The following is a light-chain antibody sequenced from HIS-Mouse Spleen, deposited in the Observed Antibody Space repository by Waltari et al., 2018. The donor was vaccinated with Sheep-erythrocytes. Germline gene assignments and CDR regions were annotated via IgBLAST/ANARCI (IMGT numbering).Light chain of an antibody. CDR3: MQAVQTPRT. J-gene: IGKJ1*01. CDR1: QSLLHSNGYNY. Sequence: DIVMTQSPLSLPVTPGEPASISCRSSQSLLHSNGYNYLDWYLPKPGESPQLLIYLGSNRDSGVPARFSGSGSGTDFTLKISRVEAEDVEVYYCMQAVQTPRTFGQGTKVEIK. CDR2: LGS. V-gene: IGKV2-28*01.